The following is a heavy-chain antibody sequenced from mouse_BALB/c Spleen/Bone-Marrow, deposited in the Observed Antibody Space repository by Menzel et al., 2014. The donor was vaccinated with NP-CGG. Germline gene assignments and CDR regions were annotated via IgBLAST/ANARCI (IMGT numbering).Heavy chain of an antibody. V-gene: IGHV5-12-2*01. D-gene: IGHD2-14*01. CDR3: TRPRYPFYVMDS. Sequence: EVKLMESGGGLVQPGGSLKLSCVVSGITFRSNTMSWVRQTPEKRLEWVAYITDDGGSTYYPDIAKGRFTISRDNAKNTLYLQMSSLKSEDTAMYYCTRPRYPFYVMDSWGQGTSVTVSS. CDR2: ITDDGGST. CDR1: GITFRSNT. J-gene: IGHJ4*01.